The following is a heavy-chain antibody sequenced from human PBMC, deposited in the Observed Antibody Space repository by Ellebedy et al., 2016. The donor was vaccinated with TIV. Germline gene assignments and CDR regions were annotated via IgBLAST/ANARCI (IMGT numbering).Heavy chain of an antibody. CDR2: INPNSGGT. CDR1: GYTFTGYY. D-gene: IGHD6-6*01. J-gene: IGHJ4*02. V-gene: IGHV1-2*04. Sequence: ASVKVSXXASGYTFTGYYMHWVRQAPGQGLEWMGWINPNSGGTNYAQKFQGWVTMTRDTSISTAYMELSRLRSDDTAVYYCARTSVASSSSDLDYWGQGTLVTVSS. CDR3: ARTSVASSSSDLDY.